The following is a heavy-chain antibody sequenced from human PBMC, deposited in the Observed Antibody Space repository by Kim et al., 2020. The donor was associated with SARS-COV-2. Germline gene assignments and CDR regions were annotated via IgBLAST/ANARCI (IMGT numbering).Heavy chain of an antibody. CDR2: ISGSGGST. CDR3: AKDPSYYYGSGSDAFDI. J-gene: IGHJ3*02. D-gene: IGHD3-10*01. V-gene: IGHV3-23*01. CDR1: GFTFSSYA. Sequence: GGSLRLSCAASGFTFSSYAMSWVRQAPGKGLEWVSAISGSGGSTYYADSVKGRFTISRDNSKNTLYLQMNSLRAEDTAVYYCAKDPSYYYGSGSDAFDIWGQGTMVTVSS.